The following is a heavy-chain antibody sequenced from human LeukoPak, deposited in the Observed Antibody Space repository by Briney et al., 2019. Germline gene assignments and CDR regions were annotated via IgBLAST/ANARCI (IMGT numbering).Heavy chain of an antibody. CDR1: GSTFSDYY. D-gene: IGHD2-15*01. CDR2: ISSSGSTI. Sequence: GGSLRLSCAASGSTFSDYYMSWIRQAPGRGLEWVSYISSSGSTIYYADSVKGRFTISRDNAKNSLYLQMNSLRAEDTAVYYCAREGDCSGGSCSIGAFDYWGQGTLVTVSS. CDR3: AREGDCSGGSCSIGAFDY. V-gene: IGHV3-11*01. J-gene: IGHJ4*02.